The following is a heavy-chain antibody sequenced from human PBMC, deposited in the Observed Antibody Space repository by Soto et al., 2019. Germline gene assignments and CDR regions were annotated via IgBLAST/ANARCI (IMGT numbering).Heavy chain of an antibody. V-gene: IGHV6-1*01. D-gene: IGHD2-15*01. CDR3: VRTVGWLDP. CDR1: GDSVSSNSAA. J-gene: IGHJ5*02. CDR2: TYYRSKWFK. Sequence: SQTLSLTCAISGDSVSSNSAAWNWIRQSPSRGLEWLGRTYYRSKWFKEYAASVRSRITINPDTSKNQFSLQLNSVSPEDTAVYYCVRTVGWLDPWGQGILVTVSS.